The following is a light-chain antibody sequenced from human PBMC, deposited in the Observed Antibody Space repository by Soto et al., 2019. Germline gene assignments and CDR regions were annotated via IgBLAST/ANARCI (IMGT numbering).Light chain of an antibody. CDR1: QSVSSF. Sequence: EIVLTQSPVTLSLSPGDRATLSCRPSQSVSSFLAWYQQKPGQPPRLLIYDVSNRAAGIPARFSGSGSGTDFTLTISSLEPEAVAVYYCQQRTDWPPVYTFGQGTKLEIK. J-gene: IGKJ2*01. V-gene: IGKV3-11*01. CDR3: QQRTDWPPVYT. CDR2: DVS.